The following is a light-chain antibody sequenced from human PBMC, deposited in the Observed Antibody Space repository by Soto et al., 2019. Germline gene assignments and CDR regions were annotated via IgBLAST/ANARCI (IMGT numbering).Light chain of an antibody. CDR1: SSDVGGYNY. J-gene: IGLJ1*01. CDR3: SSDTSSSTCV. Sequence: QSALTQPASVSGSPGQSITISCTGTSSDVGGYNYVSWYQQHPGKAPKLMIYEVSNRPSGVSHRFSGTKSGNTASLTISGLQAEDEDDYYGSSDTSSSTCVFGTGTKLTVL. CDR2: EVS. V-gene: IGLV2-14*01.